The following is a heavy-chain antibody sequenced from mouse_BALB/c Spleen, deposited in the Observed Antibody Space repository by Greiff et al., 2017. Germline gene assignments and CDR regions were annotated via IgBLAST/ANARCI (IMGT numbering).Heavy chain of an antibody. CDR3: ARADGIYDGYYVRVGVAY. V-gene: IGHV5-12-1*01. J-gene: IGHJ3*01. D-gene: IGHD2-3*01. CDR2: ISSGGGST. CDR1: GFAFSSYD. Sequence: DVKLVESGGGLVKPGGSLKLSCAASGFAFSSYDMSWVRQTPEKRLEWVAYISSGGGSTYYPDTVKGRFTISRDNAKNTLYLQMSSLKSEDTAMYYCARADGIYDGYYVRVGVAYWGQGTLVTVSA.